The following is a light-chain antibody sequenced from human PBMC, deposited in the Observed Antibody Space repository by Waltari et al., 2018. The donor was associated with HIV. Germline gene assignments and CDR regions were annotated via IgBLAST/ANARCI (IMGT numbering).Light chain of an antibody. CDR3: QQYYSTPIT. Sequence: DIVMTQTPDSLAVSLGERATINCKSSQTSLYNSDNKNYLAWYQQKPGQPPKLLIYWASLLESGVPDRFSGSGSGTDFTLTISSLQAEDVAVYYCQQYYSTPITFGQGTRLEIK. CDR2: WAS. CDR1: QTSLYNSDNKNY. V-gene: IGKV4-1*01. J-gene: IGKJ5*01.